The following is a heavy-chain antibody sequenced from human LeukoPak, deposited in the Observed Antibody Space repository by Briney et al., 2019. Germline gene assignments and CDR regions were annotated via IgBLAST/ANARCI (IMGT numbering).Heavy chain of an antibody. CDR2: IYYSGST. CDR1: GGSISSSSYY. D-gene: IGHD6-19*01. Sequence: SDTLSLTCTVSGGSISSSSYYWGWIRQPPGKGLEWIGSIYYSGSTYYDPSLKSRVTISVDTSKSQFSLKLSSVTAADTAVYYCARIAVAGADPYFDDYWGQGTLATVSS. V-gene: IGHV4-39*01. CDR3: ARIAVAGADPYFDDY. J-gene: IGHJ4*02.